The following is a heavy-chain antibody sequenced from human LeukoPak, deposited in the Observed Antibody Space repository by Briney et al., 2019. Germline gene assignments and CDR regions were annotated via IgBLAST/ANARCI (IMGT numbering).Heavy chain of an antibody. D-gene: IGHD7-27*01. J-gene: IGHJ4*02. Sequence: PGGSLRLSCAASGFTFSRYNMKWVRQAPGKGLEWVSYISSSNTINYADSVKGRFTISRDNAKNTLYLQMSSLRAEDTAVYYCTRSTGDRSFFDYWGQGTLVTVSS. CDR2: ISSSNTI. V-gene: IGHV3-48*01. CDR3: TRSTGDRSFFDY. CDR1: GFTFSRYN.